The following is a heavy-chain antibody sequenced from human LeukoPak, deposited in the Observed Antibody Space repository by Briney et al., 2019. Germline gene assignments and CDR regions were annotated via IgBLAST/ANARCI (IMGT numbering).Heavy chain of an antibody. CDR1: GSTFSSYE. CDR3: AGAWSRVDGFDI. D-gene: IGHD2-8*02. V-gene: IGHV3-48*03. J-gene: IGHJ3*02. Sequence: PGGSLRLSCAASGSTFSSYEMNWVRQAPGRGLEWVSYISSSGSTIYYADSVKGRFTVSRDNAKNSVYLQMNSLRTEDTAIYYCAGAWSRVDGFDIWGQGTMVTVSS. CDR2: ISSSGSTI.